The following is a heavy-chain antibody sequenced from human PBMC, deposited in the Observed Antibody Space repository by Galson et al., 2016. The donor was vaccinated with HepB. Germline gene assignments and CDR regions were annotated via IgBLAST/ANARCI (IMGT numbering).Heavy chain of an antibody. Sequence: SLRLSCAASGFIFNTYTMNWVRQAPGKGLEWISYISDGGDTVHYADSVQGRFTISRDNANNSLYRQMSSLRAEDTAVYYCARGGCPTWEWLYGSWGQGTLFTVSS. J-gene: IGHJ5*02. CDR2: ISDGGDTV. D-gene: IGHD2-8*01. V-gene: IGHV3-48*01. CDR3: ARGGCPTWEWLYGS. CDR1: GFIFNTYT.